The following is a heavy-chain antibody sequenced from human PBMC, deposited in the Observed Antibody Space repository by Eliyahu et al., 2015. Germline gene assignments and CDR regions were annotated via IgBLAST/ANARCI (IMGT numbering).Heavy chain of an antibody. D-gene: IGHD6-13*01. CDR2: INHSGXT. Sequence: QVQLQQWGAGLLKPSETLSLTCAVYGXSFSGYYWXWXRQPPGKGLEWIGEINHSGXTNYNPSLKSRVTISVDTSKNQFSLKLSSVTAADTAVYYCARVKGDGHEQQLAGSSYYYYYMDVWGKGTTVTVSS. V-gene: IGHV4-34*01. J-gene: IGHJ6*03. CDR1: GXSFSGYY. CDR3: ARVKGDGHEQQLAGSSYYYYYMDV.